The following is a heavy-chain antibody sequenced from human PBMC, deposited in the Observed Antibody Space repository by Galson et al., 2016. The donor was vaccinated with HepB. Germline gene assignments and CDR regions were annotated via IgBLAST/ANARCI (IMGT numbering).Heavy chain of an antibody. CDR2: TSYDESNK. CDR1: GFTFDNYA. D-gene: IGHD6-13*01. CDR3: ARGAGNWYFDL. Sequence: SLRLSCAASGFTFDNYAMHWVRQAPGKGLEWVSVTSYDESNKYYADSVKGRFTISRDNSKNTVFLQVNSLRAEDTAVYYCARGAGNWYFDLWGRGTLVTVSS. J-gene: IGHJ2*01. V-gene: IGHV3-30-3*01.